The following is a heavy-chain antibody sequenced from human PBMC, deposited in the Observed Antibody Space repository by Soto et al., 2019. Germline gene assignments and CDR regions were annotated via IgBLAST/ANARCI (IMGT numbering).Heavy chain of an antibody. D-gene: IGHD3-3*01. Sequence: QVQLQESGPGLVKPSQTLSLTCTVSGGSISSGGYYWSWIRQHPGKGLEWIGYIYYRGSTYFNPSLKSRVTISVDTSKNQFSLKLSSVTAADTAVYYCARGYDFWSGYYADYWGQGTLVTVSS. V-gene: IGHV4-31*03. CDR2: IYYRGST. CDR1: GGSISSGGYY. CDR3: ARGYDFWSGYYADY. J-gene: IGHJ4*02.